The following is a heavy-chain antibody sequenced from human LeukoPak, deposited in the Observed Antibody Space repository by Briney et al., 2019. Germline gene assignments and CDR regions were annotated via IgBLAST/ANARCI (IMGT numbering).Heavy chain of an antibody. D-gene: IGHD1-26*01. CDR2: INYSGST. Sequence: PSETLSFTCTVSGGSVSSTTYFWSWIRQPPGKGLEWIASINYSGSTYYNPSLKSRVTISVDTSENQFSLKLSSVTAADTAVYYCARHLRGVGAHYFDYWGQGTLVTVSS. CDR3: ARHLRGVGAHYFDY. CDR1: GGSVSSTTYF. J-gene: IGHJ4*02. V-gene: IGHV4-39*01.